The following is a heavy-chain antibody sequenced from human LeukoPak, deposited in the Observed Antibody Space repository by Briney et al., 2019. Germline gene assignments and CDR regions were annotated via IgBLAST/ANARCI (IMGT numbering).Heavy chain of an antibody. J-gene: IGHJ4*02. CDR3: VRDRELTY. CDR1: NGSISIYY. D-gene: IGHD3-10*01. V-gene: IGHV4-4*08. CDR2: VYSSGNT. Sequence: SETLSLTCTVSNGSISIYYWSWIRQPPGKGLEWIGYVYSSGNTNYSPSLKGRAIISADTSKNQFSLKLTSVTAADTAVYYCVRDRELTYWGQGILVTVSS.